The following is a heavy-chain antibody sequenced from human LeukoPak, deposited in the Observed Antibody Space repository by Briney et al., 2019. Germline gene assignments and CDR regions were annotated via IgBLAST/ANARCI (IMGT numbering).Heavy chain of an antibody. CDR1: GGTFSSYA. CDR2: IIPIFGTA. Sequence: GASVKVSCKASGGTFSSYAISWVRQAPGQGLEWMGGIIPIFGTANYAQKFQGRVTITTDESTSTAYMELSSLGSEDTAVYYCARRYIAAPKRDWFDPWGQGTLVTVSS. J-gene: IGHJ5*02. D-gene: IGHD6-6*01. V-gene: IGHV1-69*05. CDR3: ARRYIAAPKRDWFDP.